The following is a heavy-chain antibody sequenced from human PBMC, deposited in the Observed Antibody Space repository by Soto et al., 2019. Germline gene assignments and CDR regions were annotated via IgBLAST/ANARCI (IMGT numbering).Heavy chain of an antibody. D-gene: IGHD3-10*01. CDR1: GGPISGHY. V-gene: IGHV4-59*08. CDR2: IFYGGST. J-gene: IGHJ4*02. CDR3: ARHYASGTYPLDY. Sequence: PSETLSLTCTVSGGPISGHYWSWIRQPPGKGLEWIGFIFYGGSTNYNPSLKSRVTISVDTSKNQFSLNLSSVTAADTAVYFCARHYASGTYPLDYWGQGTLVTVSS.